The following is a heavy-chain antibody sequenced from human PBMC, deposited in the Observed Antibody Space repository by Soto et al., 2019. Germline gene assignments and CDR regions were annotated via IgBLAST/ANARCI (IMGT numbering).Heavy chain of an antibody. CDR3: ARRIVAVAGNYYYYYYMDV. Sequence: PGGSLRLSCAASGFTFSSYGMHWVRQAPGKGLEWVAVIWYDGSNKYYADSVKGRFTISRDNSKNTLYLQMNSLRAEDTAVCYCARRIVAVAGNYYYYYYMDVWGKGTTVTVSS. J-gene: IGHJ6*03. V-gene: IGHV3-33*01. D-gene: IGHD6-19*01. CDR2: IWYDGSNK. CDR1: GFTFSSYG.